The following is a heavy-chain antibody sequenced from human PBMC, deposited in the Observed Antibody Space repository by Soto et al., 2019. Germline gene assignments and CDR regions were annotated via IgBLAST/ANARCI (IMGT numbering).Heavy chain of an antibody. V-gene: IGHV3-23*01. CDR2: ISGSVGST. Sequence: VSMRLSFAASGFTFSSYAMSGVRQAPGKGLEWVSAISGSVGSTYYADSVKGRFTISRDNSKNSLHLQMNSLRAEDTAVYYCTRDESRDSSARGWFDPWGPGTLVTVSS. D-gene: IGHD6-13*01. CDR1: GFTFSSYA. CDR3: TRDESRDSSARGWFDP. J-gene: IGHJ5*02.